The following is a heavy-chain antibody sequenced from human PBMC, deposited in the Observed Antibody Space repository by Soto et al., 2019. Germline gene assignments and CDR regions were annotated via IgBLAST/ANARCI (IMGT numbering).Heavy chain of an antibody. CDR2: INHSGST. J-gene: IGHJ4*02. D-gene: IGHD3-22*01. V-gene: IGHV4-34*01. CDR3: ARADYSSGYYYEPGYFDY. Sequence: TSETLSLTCAVYGGSFSGYYWSWIRQPPGKGLEWIGEINHSGSTNYNPSLKSRVTISVDTSKNQFSLKLSSVTAADTAVYYCARADYSSGYYYEPGYFDYWGQGTLVTVS. CDR1: GGSFSGYY.